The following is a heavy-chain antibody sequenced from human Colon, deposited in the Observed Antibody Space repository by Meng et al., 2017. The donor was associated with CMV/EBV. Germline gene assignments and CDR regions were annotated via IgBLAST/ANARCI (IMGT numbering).Heavy chain of an antibody. CDR1: GVTFSAYY. D-gene: IGHD3-3*01. V-gene: IGHV1-2*06. CDR3: ARELESGGLDY. J-gene: IGHJ4*02. CDR2: INPISGGT. Sequence: SCKASGVTFSAYYIHWVRQAPGQGLEWVGRINPISGGTTYAQKFKGRVTLTRDTSISTDYMEVGRLTSDDTAVYFCARELESGGLDYWGQGTQVTVSS.